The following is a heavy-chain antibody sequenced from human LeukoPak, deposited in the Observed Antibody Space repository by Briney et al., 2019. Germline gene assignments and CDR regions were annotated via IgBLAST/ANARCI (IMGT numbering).Heavy chain of an antibody. J-gene: IGHJ4*02. CDR2: ISAYNGNT. D-gene: IGHD3-9*01. V-gene: IGHV1-18*01. Sequence: ASVKVSCKASGYTFTSYGISWVRQAPGQGLEWMGWISAYNGNTNYAQKLQGRVTMTTDTSTSTAYMELRSLRSDDTAVYYCARDLDTLTGYYKPDFWGQGTLVTVSS. CDR3: ARDLDTLTGYYKPDF. CDR1: GYTFTSYG.